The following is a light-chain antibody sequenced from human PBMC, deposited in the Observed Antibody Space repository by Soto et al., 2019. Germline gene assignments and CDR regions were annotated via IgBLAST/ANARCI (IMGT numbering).Light chain of an antibody. Sequence: QSVLTQPRSVPGSPGPSVTISCTGTSSDVGGYNYVSWYQQHPGKAPKLMIYDVSKRPSGVPDRFSGSKSGNTASLTISGLQAEDEADYYCCSYAGSYTFGVFGGGTKLTVL. V-gene: IGLV2-11*01. CDR3: CSYAGSYTFGV. CDR1: SSDVGGYNY. J-gene: IGLJ2*01. CDR2: DVS.